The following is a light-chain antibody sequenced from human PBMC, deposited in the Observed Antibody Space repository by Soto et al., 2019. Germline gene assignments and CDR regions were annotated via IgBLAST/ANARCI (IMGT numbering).Light chain of an antibody. CDR1: QSVSSSY. CDR3: QQYGNPYT. J-gene: IGKJ2*01. Sequence: EIGLTQSPGTLSLSPGERATLSCRASQSVSSSYFGWYQQKPGQAPRLLIYGASSRATGIPDRFSGSGSGTDFTLTISRLEPEDFAVYYCQQYGNPYTFGQGTKLEIK. V-gene: IGKV3-20*01. CDR2: GAS.